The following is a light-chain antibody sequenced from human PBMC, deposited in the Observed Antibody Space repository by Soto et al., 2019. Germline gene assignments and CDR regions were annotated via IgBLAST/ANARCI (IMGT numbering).Light chain of an antibody. CDR1: QSISSW. Sequence: DIQMTQSPSTLSASVGDRVTITCRASQSISSWLAWYQQKPGKAPKLVIYKASSLQSGVPSRFSGSGSGTEFTLTISSLQPDDFATYYCQHYNSYPFTFGPGTKVDIK. V-gene: IGKV1-5*03. CDR3: QHYNSYPFT. CDR2: KAS. J-gene: IGKJ3*01.